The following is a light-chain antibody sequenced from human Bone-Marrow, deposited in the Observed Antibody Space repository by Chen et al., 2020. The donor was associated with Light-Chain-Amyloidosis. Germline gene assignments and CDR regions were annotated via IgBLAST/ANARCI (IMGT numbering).Light chain of an antibody. CDR1: SGSIATNY. CDR2: EDD. CDR3: QSYQGSSQGV. Sequence: NFILTQPHPVSEAPGKKVNNPRTPRSGSIATNYVQWYQQRPGSSPTTVIYEDDQRPSGVPDRFSGSIDRSSNSASLTISGLKTEDEADYYCQSYQGSSQGVFGGGTKLTVL. V-gene: IGLV6-57*01. J-gene: IGLJ3*02.